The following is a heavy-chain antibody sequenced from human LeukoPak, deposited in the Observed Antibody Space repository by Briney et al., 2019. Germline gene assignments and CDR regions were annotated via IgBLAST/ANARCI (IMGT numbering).Heavy chain of an antibody. CDR2: INHSGGTI. CDR1: GFTFRSYE. CDR3: ARGVSYRSGSYVLFNYGMDV. D-gene: IGHD6-19*01. Sequence: GGSLRLSCAASGFTFRSYEMNWVRQAPGKGLEWVSYINHSGGTIYQPDSVKGRFSISRDNAKNSLYLQMNSLRAEDTAVYYCARGVSYRSGSYVLFNYGMDVWGQGTTVTVSS. V-gene: IGHV3-48*03. J-gene: IGHJ6*02.